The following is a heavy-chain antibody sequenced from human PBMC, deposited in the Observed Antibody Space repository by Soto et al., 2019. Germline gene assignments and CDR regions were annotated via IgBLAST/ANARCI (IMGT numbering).Heavy chain of an antibody. CDR2: ISYDGSNK. J-gene: IGHJ4*02. V-gene: IGHV3-30-3*01. CDR1: GFTFSSYA. Sequence: QVQLVESGGGVVQPGRSLRLSCAASGFTFSSYAMHWVRQAPGKGLECVAVISYDGSNKYYADSVKGRFTISRDNSKNTLYLQMNSLRGEDTAVYYCARQIRITMVRGVIGSYFDYWGQGTLVTVSS. D-gene: IGHD3-10*01. CDR3: ARQIRITMVRGVIGSYFDY.